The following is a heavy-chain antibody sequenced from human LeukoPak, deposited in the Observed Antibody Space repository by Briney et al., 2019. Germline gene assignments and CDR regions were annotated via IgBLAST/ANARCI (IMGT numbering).Heavy chain of an antibody. CDR3: AKGSTMIVVDEYYFDY. Sequence: PGGSLRLSCAASGFTFSSYAMSWVRQAPGKGLEWVSAISGSGGSTYYADSVKGRFTISRDNSKNTLYLQMNSLRAEDTAVYYCAKGSTMIVVDEYYFDYWGQGTLVTVSS. V-gene: IGHV3-23*01. J-gene: IGHJ4*02. CDR1: GFTFSSYA. D-gene: IGHD3-22*01. CDR2: ISGSGGST.